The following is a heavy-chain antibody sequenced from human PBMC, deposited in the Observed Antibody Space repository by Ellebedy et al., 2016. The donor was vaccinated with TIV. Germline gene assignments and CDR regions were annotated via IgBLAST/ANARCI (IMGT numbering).Heavy chain of an antibody. J-gene: IGHJ4*02. Sequence: MPSETLSLTCTVSGGSISSYYWGWIRQPPGKGLEWIGSIYYSGSTYYNPSLKSRVTISVDTSKNQFSLKLSSVTAADTAVYYCASDYGDYGYYWGQGTLVTVSS. CDR3: ASDYGDYGYY. D-gene: IGHD4-17*01. CDR1: GGSISSYY. CDR2: IYYSGST. V-gene: IGHV4-39*01.